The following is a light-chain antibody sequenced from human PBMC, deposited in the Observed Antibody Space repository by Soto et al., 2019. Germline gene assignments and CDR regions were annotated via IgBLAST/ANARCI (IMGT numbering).Light chain of an antibody. V-gene: IGKV3-20*01. CDR2: GAS. Sequence: EIVLTQSPGTLSLSPGERVTLSCRASQSVSSTYLAWYQQKPDQAPRLLIYGASSRATGIPDRFSGSGSGTDFTLTISRLEPEDFVVYYCHQFGSSPLYTFGQGTKLEIK. J-gene: IGKJ2*01. CDR1: QSVSSTY. CDR3: HQFGSSPLYT.